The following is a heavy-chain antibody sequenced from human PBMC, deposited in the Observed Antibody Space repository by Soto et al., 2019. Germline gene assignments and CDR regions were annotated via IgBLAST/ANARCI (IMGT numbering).Heavy chain of an antibody. V-gene: IGHV4-34*01. CDR3: ASLPLVYCSSTSCYVRSYYYYYYMDV. J-gene: IGHJ6*03. Sequence: SETLSLTCAVYGGSFSGYYWSWIRQPPGKGLEWIGEINHSGSTNYNPSLKSRVTISVDTSKNHFSLKLSSVTAADTAVYYCASLPLVYCSSTSCYVRSYYYYYYMDVWGKGTTVTVSS. CDR1: GGSFSGYY. CDR2: INHSGST. D-gene: IGHD2-2*01.